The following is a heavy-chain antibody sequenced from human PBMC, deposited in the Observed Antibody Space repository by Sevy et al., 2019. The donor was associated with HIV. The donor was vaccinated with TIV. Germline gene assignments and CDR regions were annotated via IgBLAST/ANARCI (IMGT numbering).Heavy chain of an antibody. CDR1: GFTFSSYT. CDR3: ARDRYAGPNMSYLDY. CDR2: ISYDGSDK. D-gene: IGHD2-8*01. J-gene: IGHJ4*02. Sequence: GGSRRLSCAASGFTFSSYTMHWVRQAPGKGLEWVALISYDGSDKYYGDSVKGRFTISRDNSKNTLYLQMNSLTPGDTAVYYCARDRYAGPNMSYLDYWAQGTLVTVSS. V-gene: IGHV3-30*04.